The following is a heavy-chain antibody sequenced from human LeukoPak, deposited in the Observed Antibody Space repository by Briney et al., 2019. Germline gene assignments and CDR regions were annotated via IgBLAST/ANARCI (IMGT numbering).Heavy chain of an antibody. CDR1: GYTFTSYY. V-gene: IGHV1-46*01. CDR2: TYPNSGST. D-gene: IGHD1-26*01. CDR3: TRGELRDY. J-gene: IGHJ4*02. Sequence: ASVKVSCKASGYTFTSYYMHRVRQAPGQGLEWMGITYPNSGSTTYAQKFQARVTMTCDTSTSTVYMELSSLRSEDTAVYYCTRGELRDYWGQGTLVTVSS.